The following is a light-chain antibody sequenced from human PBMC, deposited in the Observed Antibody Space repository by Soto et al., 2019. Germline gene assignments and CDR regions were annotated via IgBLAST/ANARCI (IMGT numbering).Light chain of an antibody. J-gene: IGKJ4*01. CDR3: QQRSNWPIT. CDR2: DAS. Sequence: NQSSATLSGSPAERATLYCRASHRVSSYLAWYQQKPGQAPRLLIYDASNRATGIPARFSGSGSGTDFTLTISSLEPEDFTLYYCQQRSNWPITFAGGSKVDIK. CDR1: HRVSSY. V-gene: IGKV3-11*01.